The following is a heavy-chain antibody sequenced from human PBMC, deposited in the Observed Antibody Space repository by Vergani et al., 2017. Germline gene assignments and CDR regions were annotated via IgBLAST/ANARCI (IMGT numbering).Heavy chain of an antibody. Sequence: QVQLVESGGGVGQRGGSLRLSCATSGFTLSNYDMQWIRQGPGKGLEFVAFIQFDGRNQYYADSFKGRFTLSRDFSKNTLYLQMNSLRPDDTATYYCAKHFRGWGIDYWGQGTQVIVSS. CDR2: IQFDGRNQ. V-gene: IGHV3-30*02. CDR3: AKHFRGWGIDY. J-gene: IGHJ4*02. D-gene: IGHD3-16*01. CDR1: GFTLSNYD.